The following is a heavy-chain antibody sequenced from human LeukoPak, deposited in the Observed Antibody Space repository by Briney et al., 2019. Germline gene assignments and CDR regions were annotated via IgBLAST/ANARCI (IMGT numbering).Heavy chain of an antibody. Sequence: SETLSLTCTVSGGSISSYYWSWIRQPPGKGLEWIGYIYTSGSTNYNPSLKSRVTISVDTSKNQFSLKLSSATAADTAVYYCARLRGVAATLRDWFDPWGQGTLVTVSS. CDR2: IYTSGST. V-gene: IGHV4-4*09. J-gene: IGHJ5*02. CDR1: GGSISSYY. CDR3: ARLRGVAATLRDWFDP. D-gene: IGHD2-15*01.